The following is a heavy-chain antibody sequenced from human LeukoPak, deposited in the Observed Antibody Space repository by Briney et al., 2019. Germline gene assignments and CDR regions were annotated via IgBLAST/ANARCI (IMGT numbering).Heavy chain of an antibody. V-gene: IGHV4-34*01. CDR1: GGCFSGYY. D-gene: IGHD3-10*01. CDR3: ARVLWFGEFQFDY. J-gene: IGHJ4*02. Sequence: PSETLSLTCAVYGGCFSGYYWSWIRQPPGKGLERIREINHSGSTNYSPSLKSRVTISVDTSKNQFSLKLSSVTAADTAVYYCARVLWFGEFQFDYWGQGTLVTVSS. CDR2: INHSGST.